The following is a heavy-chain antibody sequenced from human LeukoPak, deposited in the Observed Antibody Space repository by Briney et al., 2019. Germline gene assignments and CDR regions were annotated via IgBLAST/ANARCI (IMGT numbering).Heavy chain of an antibody. Sequence: GGSLRLSCAASGFTFSSYAMSWVRQAPGKGLEWVSAISGSGGSTYYADSVKGRFTISRDNSKNTLYLQMNSLRAEDTAVYYCAKDTRYSSSWSGVTFDYWGQGTLVTVSS. CDR3: AKDTRYSSSWSGVTFDY. CDR1: GFTFSSYA. V-gene: IGHV3-23*01. D-gene: IGHD6-13*01. CDR2: ISGSGGST. J-gene: IGHJ4*02.